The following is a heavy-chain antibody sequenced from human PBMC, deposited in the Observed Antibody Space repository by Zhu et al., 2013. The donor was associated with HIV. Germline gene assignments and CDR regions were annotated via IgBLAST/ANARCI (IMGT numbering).Heavy chain of an antibody. CDR3: AGGPNSHTILEWLEYGMDV. CDR2: IIPIFGTA. D-gene: IGHD3-3*01. CDR1: GGTFSSYA. Sequence: QVQLVQSGAEVKKPGSSVKVSCKASGGTFSSYAISWVRQAPGQGLEWMGGIIPIFGTANYAQKFQGRVTITADESTSTAYMELSSLRSEDTAVYYCAGGPNSHTILEWLEYGMDVWGQGTTVTVSS. V-gene: IGHV1-69*01. J-gene: IGHJ6*02.